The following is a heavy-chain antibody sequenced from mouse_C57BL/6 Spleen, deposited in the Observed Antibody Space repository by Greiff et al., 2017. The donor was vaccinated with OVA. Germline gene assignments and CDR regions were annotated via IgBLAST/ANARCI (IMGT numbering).Heavy chain of an antibody. V-gene: IGHV1-42*01. CDR1: GYSFTGYY. Sequence: VQLQQSGPELVKPGASVKISCKASGYSFTGYYMNWVKQSPEKSLEWIGEINPSTGGTTYNQKFKAKATLTVDKSSSTAYMQLKSLTSEDSAVYYCARVEGRGGYAMDYWGQGTSVTVSS. CDR3: ARVEGRGGYAMDY. J-gene: IGHJ4*01. CDR2: INPSTGGT. D-gene: IGHD3-3*01.